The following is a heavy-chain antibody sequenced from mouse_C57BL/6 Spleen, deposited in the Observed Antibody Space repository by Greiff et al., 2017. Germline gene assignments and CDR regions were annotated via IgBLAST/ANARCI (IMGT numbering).Heavy chain of an antibody. CDR2: FYPGSGSI. Sequence: VHLVESGAELVKPGASVKLSCKASGYTFTEYTIHWVKQRSGQGLEWIGWFYPGSGSIKYNEKFKDKATLTADKSSSTVYMERSRLTSEDSAVYFCARHEDRALYGNYFAYWGQGTLVTVSA. D-gene: IGHD2-1*01. V-gene: IGHV1-62-2*01. J-gene: IGHJ3*01. CDR3: ARHEDRALYGNYFAY. CDR1: GYTFTEYT.